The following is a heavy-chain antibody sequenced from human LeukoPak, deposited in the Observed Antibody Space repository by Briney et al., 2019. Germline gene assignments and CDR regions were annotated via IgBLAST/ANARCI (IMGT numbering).Heavy chain of an antibody. CDR3: AKGHGDASGYYYFDS. CDR2: IRGNAGTT. CDR1: GFTFSTYA. V-gene: IGHV3-23*01. J-gene: IGHJ4*02. D-gene: IGHD3-22*01. Sequence: PGGSLRLSCAASGFTFSTYAMSWVRQAPGKGLEWVSAIRGNAGTTYYADSVKGRFTIFRDNHKNMLYLQMNSLRVEDTAVYYCAKGHGDASGYYYFDSWGQGTLVTVST.